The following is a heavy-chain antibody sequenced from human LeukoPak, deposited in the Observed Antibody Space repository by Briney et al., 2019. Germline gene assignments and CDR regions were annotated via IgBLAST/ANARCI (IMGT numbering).Heavy chain of an antibody. CDR2: ISSSGSTI. D-gene: IGHD6-19*01. J-gene: IGHJ6*02. CDR1: GFTFSDYY. Sequence: SGGSLRLSCAASGFTFSDYYMSWIRQAPGKGLEWVSYISSSGSTIYYADSVKGRFTISRDNAKNSLYLQMNSLRAEDTAVYYCARGEEEGSGFYYYYYGTDVWGQGTTVTVSS. CDR3: ARGEEEGSGFYYYYYGTDV. V-gene: IGHV3-11*01.